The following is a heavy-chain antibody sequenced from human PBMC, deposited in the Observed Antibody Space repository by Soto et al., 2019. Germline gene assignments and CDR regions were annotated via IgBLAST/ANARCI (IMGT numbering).Heavy chain of an antibody. V-gene: IGHV4-34*01. CDR1: GGSFSGYY. Sequence: SETLSLTCAVYGGSFSGYYWSWIRQPPGKGLEWIGEINHSGSTNYNPSLKSRVTISVDTSKNQFSLKLSSVTAADTAVYYCARGGGSRSNWFDPWGQGTLVTVSS. CDR3: ARGGGSRSNWFDP. D-gene: IGHD2-15*01. J-gene: IGHJ5*02. CDR2: INHSGST.